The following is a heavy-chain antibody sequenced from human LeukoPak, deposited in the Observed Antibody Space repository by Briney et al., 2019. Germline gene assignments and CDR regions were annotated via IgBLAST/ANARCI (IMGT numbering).Heavy chain of an antibody. J-gene: IGHJ6*03. V-gene: IGHV4-34*01. Sequence: SETLSLTCAVDGGSFSGYYWSWIRQPPGKGLEWIGEINHSGSTNYNPSLKSRVTILVDTSKAQFSLKLSSVTAADAAVYYCARPNTLNTAYYYMDVWGKGTTVTVSS. CDR2: INHSGST. CDR3: ARPNTLNTAYYYMDV. CDR1: GGSFSGYY. D-gene: IGHD2-21*02.